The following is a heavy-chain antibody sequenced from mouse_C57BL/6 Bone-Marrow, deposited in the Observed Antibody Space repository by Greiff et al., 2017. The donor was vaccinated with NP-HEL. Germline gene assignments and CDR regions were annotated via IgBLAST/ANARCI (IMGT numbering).Heavy chain of an antibody. D-gene: IGHD2-1*01. CDR1: GYSFTDYN. CDR2: INPNYGTT. J-gene: IGHJ1*03. CDR3: ATCGNYVSDWYFDV. V-gene: IGHV1-39*01. Sequence: EVQLQESGPELVKPGASVKISCKASGYSFTDYNMNWVKQSNGKSLEWIGVINPNYGTTSYNQKFKGKATLTVDQSSSTAYMQLNNLTSEDSAVHYCATCGNYVSDWYFDVWGTGTTVTVSS.